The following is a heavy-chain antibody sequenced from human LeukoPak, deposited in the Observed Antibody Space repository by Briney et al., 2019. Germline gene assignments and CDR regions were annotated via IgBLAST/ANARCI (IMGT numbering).Heavy chain of an antibody. CDR2: IREDGSER. J-gene: IGHJ2*01. CDR3: ARKDLEAYWYFDL. D-gene: IGHD3-16*01. V-gene: IGHV3-7*01. Sequence: GGSLRLSCAASGFTFRSHWMNWVRQAPGKGLEWVAKIREDGSERYYVDSVKGRFTISRDNAKNSLILHMDSLRVEDTALYYCARKDLEAYWYFDLWGRGTLVTVSS. CDR1: GFTFRSHW.